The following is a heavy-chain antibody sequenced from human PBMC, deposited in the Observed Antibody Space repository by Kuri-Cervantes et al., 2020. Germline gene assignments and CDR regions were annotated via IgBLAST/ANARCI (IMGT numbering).Heavy chain of an antibody. CDR1: GGSIRSNY. D-gene: IGHD6-6*01. J-gene: IGHJ5*02. CDR2: IYYNGNT. CDR3: ARDYSTSSKWFDP. V-gene: IGHV4-59*01. Sequence: GSLRLSCTVSGGSIRSNYWGWIRQPPGKGLEWIGYIYYNGNTGYNPSLKSRVTISVDTSKNQFSLRLSSVTAADTAVYYCARDYSTSSKWFDPWGQGTLVTVSS.